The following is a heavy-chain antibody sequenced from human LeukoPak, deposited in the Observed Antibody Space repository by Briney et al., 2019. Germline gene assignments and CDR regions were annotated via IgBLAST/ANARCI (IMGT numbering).Heavy chain of an antibody. V-gene: IGHV3-30*04. CDR1: GFTFSSYV. D-gene: IGHD2-2*02. CDR3: AKAPGYCSSTSCYSWFDP. J-gene: IGHJ5*02. Sequence: GGSLRLSCAASGFTFSSYVMHWVRQAPGKGLEWVAIISYDGSNEYYADSVKGRFTISRDNSKNTLYLQMNSLRAEDTAVYYCAKAPGYCSSTSCYSWFDPWGQGTLVTVSS. CDR2: ISYDGSNE.